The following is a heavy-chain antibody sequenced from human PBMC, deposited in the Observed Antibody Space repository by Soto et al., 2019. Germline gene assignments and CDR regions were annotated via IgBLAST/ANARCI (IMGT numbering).Heavy chain of an antibody. CDR3: ARDSTMVRGKYGMDV. Sequence: SETLSLTCTVSGGSISSGGYYWSWIRQHPGKGLEWIGYIYYSGSTYYNPSLKSRVTISVDTSKNQFSLKLSSVTAADTAVYYCARDSTMVRGKYGMDVWGQGTTVTVSS. CDR1: GGSISSGGYY. V-gene: IGHV4-31*03. J-gene: IGHJ6*02. CDR2: IYYSGST. D-gene: IGHD3-10*01.